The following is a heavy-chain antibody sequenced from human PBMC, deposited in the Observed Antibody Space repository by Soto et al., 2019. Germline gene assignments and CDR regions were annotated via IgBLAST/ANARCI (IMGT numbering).Heavy chain of an antibody. J-gene: IGHJ6*02. CDR1: GFTISCHS. D-gene: IGHD6-19*01. V-gene: IGHV3-48*01. CDR3: AKDTIAVAGKYYYYGMDV. CDR2: ISGGSKSI. Sequence: GGSMRLCSVASGFTISCHSINWVRQAPGKGLEWVSYISGGSKSIYYADSVKGRFTISRDNSKNTLYLQMNSLRAEDTAVFYCAKDTIAVAGKYYYYGMDVWAQGTTVTVSS.